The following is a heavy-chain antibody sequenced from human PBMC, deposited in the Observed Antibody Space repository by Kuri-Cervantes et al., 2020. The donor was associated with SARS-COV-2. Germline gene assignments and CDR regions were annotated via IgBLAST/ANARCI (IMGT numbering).Heavy chain of an antibody. CDR3: ARYRAFGAWADAFDI. CDR2: IYHSGST. J-gene: IGHJ3*02. D-gene: IGHD3-10*01. Sequence: SETLSPTCTVSGGSISSGGYYWSWIRPPPGKGLEWIGSIYHSGSTYYNPSLKSRVTISVDTSKNKFSLKLRSVTAADTAVYYCARYRAFGAWADAFDIWGQGTMVTVSS. CDR1: GGSISSGGYY. V-gene: IGHV4-39*07.